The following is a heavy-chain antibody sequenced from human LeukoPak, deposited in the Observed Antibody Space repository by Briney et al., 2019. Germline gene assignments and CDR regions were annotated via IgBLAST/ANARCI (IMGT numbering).Heavy chain of an antibody. V-gene: IGHV1-69*13. CDR1: GGTFSSYA. J-gene: IGHJ4*02. CDR3: ARGSPWGDDY. D-gene: IGHD3-10*01. CDR2: IIPISGTA. Sequence: AASVKVSCKASGGTFSSYAISWVRQAPGQGLEWMGGIIPISGTANYAQKFQGRVTITADESTSTAYMELSSLRSEDTAVYYCARGSPWGDDYWGQGTLVTVSS.